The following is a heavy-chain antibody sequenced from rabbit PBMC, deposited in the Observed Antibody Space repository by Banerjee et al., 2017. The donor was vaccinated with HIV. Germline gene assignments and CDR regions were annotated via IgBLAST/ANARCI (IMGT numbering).Heavy chain of an antibody. J-gene: IGHJ6*01. CDR1: GIDFRSSYW. D-gene: IGHD6-1*01. CDR2: IYPGKGSS. V-gene: IGHV1S43*01. CDR3: ARIDPRYYSYGYAGYAPYGMDL. Sequence: QEQLVESGGGLVTLGGSLKLTCKASGIDFRSSYWISWVRQAPGKGLERIGCIYPGKGSSDYANGVNGRLTIPSDSAQNTVDLQMNSLTAADTATYFCARIDPRYYSYGYAGYAPYGMDLWGQGTLVTV.